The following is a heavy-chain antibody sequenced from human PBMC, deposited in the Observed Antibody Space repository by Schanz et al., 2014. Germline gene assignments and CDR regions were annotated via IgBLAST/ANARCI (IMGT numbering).Heavy chain of an antibody. CDR3: ARGYSGYSNFDY. V-gene: IGHV7-4-1*02. CDR1: GYTLTHSA. CDR2: INTNTANP. D-gene: IGHD5-12*01. Sequence: QVQLVQSGAEVKKPGASVKVSCKASGYTLTHSAMNWVRQAPGQGLEWMGWINTNTANPTYAQGFTGRFVYALDATVTTAYLEISSLKAEDTAVYYCARGYSGYSNFDYWGQGALVTVSS. J-gene: IGHJ4*02.